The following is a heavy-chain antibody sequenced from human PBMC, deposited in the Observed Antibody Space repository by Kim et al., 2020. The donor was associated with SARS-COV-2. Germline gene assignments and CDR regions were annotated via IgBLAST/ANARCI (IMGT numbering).Heavy chain of an antibody. V-gene: IGHV3-15*01. CDR1: GFTFTTAW. D-gene: IGHD3-10*01. Sequence: GGSLRLSCAASGFTFTTAWMSWVRQAPGKGLECVALFKGKTDGATTDYAAPVKGRFTISRDESKNTLYLQMNSLQTEDTALYYCTVLGGSGSYFTSNNWGLGTLVTVSS. CDR3: TVLGGSGSYFTSNN. J-gene: IGHJ4*02. CDR2: FKGKTDGATT.